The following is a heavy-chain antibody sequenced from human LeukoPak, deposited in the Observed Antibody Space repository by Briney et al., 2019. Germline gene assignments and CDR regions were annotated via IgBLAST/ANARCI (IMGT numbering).Heavy chain of an antibody. J-gene: IGHJ4*02. Sequence: CSVKVSCKPSGGTFSSYPISWVRQSPGQGLEWVGGIIPIFGTANYAQKFQSRVTLTADEPTSTPYMELSSLRSEDTAVYYCARQVSRRLQSVRFDFWGQGTLVTVYS. D-gene: IGHD5-24*01. V-gene: IGHV1-69*13. CDR1: GGTFSSYP. CDR3: ARQVSRRLQSVRFDF. CDR2: IIPIFGTA.